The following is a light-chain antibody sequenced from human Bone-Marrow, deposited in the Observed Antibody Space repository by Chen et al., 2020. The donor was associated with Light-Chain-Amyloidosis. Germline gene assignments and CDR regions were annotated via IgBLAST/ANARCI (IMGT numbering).Light chain of an antibody. CDR1: QTISSNY. V-gene: IGKV3-20*01. CDR3: QQYGTSPLT. CDR2: GSS. J-gene: IGKJ4*01. Sequence: EIVLTQSPGTLSLSPGEGANLSCRASQTISSNYLTWYQHKFGQAPRLLIYGSSSRVTGIPDRFTGSGSGTDFTLTINRLEPEDFAMYYCQQYGTSPLTFGGGTKVEIK.